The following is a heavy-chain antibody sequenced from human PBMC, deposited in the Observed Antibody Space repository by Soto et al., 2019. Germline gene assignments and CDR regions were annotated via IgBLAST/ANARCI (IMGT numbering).Heavy chain of an antibody. CDR2: ISSSSSTI. CDR1: GSTFSSYS. J-gene: IGHJ6*02. CDR3: ATLSFLGYYYGMDV. Sequence: TGGSLRLSCAASGSTFSSYSMNWVRQAPGRGLEWVSYISSSSSTIYYADSVKGRFTISRDNAKNSLYLQMNSLRDEDTAVYYCATLSFLGYYYGMDVWGQGTTVTVSS. D-gene: IGHD3-3*02. V-gene: IGHV3-48*02.